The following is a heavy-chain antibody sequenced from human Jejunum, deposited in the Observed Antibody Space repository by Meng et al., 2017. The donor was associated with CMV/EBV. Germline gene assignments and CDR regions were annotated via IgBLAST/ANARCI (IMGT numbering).Heavy chain of an antibody. D-gene: IGHD3-16*01. CDR3: EGQRGSSPFGF. CDR2: INEHGSEK. CDR1: GFTFSNYW. J-gene: IGHJ4*02. Sequence: SCAASGFTFSNYWMAWVRQAPGKGLEWVACINEHGSEKYYVDSVKGRFTVSRDNAKNSLHLQMDSLRGDDTAVYYCEGQRGSSPFGFWGQGTLVTVSS. V-gene: IGHV3-7*01.